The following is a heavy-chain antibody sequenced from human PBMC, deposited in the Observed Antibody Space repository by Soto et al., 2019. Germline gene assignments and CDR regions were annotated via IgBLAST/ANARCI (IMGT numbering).Heavy chain of an antibody. Sequence: SETLSLTCTVAGGSISNYYWSWIRQPPGKGLEWIGYIYYSGSTNYNPSLKSRVTISVDTSKNQFSLKLSSVTAADTAVYYCARDSSTLYYYYGMDVWGQGTTVTVSS. V-gene: IGHV4-59*01. J-gene: IGHJ6*02. D-gene: IGHD6-13*01. CDR2: IYYSGST. CDR1: GGSISNYY. CDR3: ARDSSTLYYYYGMDV.